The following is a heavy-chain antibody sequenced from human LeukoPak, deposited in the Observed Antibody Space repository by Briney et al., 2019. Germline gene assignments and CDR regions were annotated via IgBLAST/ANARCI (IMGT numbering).Heavy chain of an antibody. CDR3: TRRISSGSYSDY. Sequence: TPETLSLTCTVSGYSITSGFFWGWIRQPPGQGLGWIGSISHSRMTYHNPSLKSRVTMSVDTSKNQFSLELSSVTAADTAVYYCTRRISSGSYSDYWGQGSLVTVSS. CDR2: ISHSRMT. CDR1: GYSITSGFF. V-gene: IGHV4-38-2*02. D-gene: IGHD1-26*01. J-gene: IGHJ4*02.